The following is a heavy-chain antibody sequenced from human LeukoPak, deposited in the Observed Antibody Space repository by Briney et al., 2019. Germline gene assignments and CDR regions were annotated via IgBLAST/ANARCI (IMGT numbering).Heavy chain of an antibody. Sequence: SETLSLTCAVYGGSFSGYYWSWIRQPPGKGLEWIGEINHSGSTNYNPSLKSRVTISVDTSKNQFSLKLSSVTAADTAVYYCARLGYCSSTSCYGGYYYYYMDVWGKGTTVTLSS. D-gene: IGHD2-2*01. CDR2: INHSGST. V-gene: IGHV4-34*01. CDR1: GGSFSGYY. J-gene: IGHJ6*03. CDR3: ARLGYCSSTSCYGGYYYYYMDV.